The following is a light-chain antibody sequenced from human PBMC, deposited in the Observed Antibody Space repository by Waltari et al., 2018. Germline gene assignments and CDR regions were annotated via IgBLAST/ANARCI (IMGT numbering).Light chain of an antibody. Sequence: DVVMTQSPLSLPVTLGQPASISCRSTQSLVHSDGNTYLNWYQQRPGQSPRRLMYKVSNRDSGVPDRFSGSDSGTDFTLKISRVEPEDVGVYYCMQGTHWPPTFGGGTKVEIK. CDR3: MQGTHWPPT. CDR1: QSLVHSDGNTY. V-gene: IGKV2-30*02. CDR2: KVS. J-gene: IGKJ4*01.